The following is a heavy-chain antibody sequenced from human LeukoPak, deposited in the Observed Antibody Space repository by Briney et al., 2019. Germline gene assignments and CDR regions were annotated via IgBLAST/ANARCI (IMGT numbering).Heavy chain of an antibody. CDR2: ITTSDGNT. Sequence: GGSLRLSCAASGFTFSSYTMSWVRQAPGKGLEWVSTITTSDGNTYYADSVKGRFTISRDDVKNMLYLQMNSLRVEDTGLYYCSTVEHFWGQGTLVTVSS. D-gene: IGHD1-1*01. J-gene: IGHJ4*02. V-gene: IGHV3-23*01. CDR3: STVEHF. CDR1: GFTFSSYT.